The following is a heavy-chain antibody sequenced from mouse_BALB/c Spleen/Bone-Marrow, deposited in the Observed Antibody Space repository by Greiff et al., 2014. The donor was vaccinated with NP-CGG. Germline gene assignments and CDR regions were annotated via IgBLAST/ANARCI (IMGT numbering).Heavy chain of an antibody. CDR2: IYPYSGGT. J-gene: IGHJ3*01. V-gene: IGHV1S29*02. CDR1: GYTFTDYN. CDR3: ARGNWDFAY. D-gene: IGHD4-1*01. Sequence: VQLQQSGPELVRPGASVKISCKASGYTFTDYNIYWVKQSHGKSLEWIGYIYPYSGGTGHNQKFKSKASLTVDNSSTTAYMELRSLTSEDSAVYYCARGNWDFAYWGQGTLVTVST.